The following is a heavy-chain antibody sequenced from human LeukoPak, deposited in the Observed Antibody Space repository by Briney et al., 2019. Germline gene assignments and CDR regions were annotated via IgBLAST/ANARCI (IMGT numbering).Heavy chain of an antibody. V-gene: IGHV3-23*01. CDR1: GFTFNSHA. D-gene: IGHD1-26*01. CDR3: AKKWGVGTTTLDYFDY. J-gene: IGHJ4*02. CDR2: VTADGTNT. Sequence: GGSLRLSCAAYGFTFNSHAMSWVRQIPGKGLEWVSSVTADGTNTHFADSVKGRFTISRDNSKNTLYLQMNSLTDDDTAVYYCAKKWGVGTTTLDYFDYWGQGTLVTVSS.